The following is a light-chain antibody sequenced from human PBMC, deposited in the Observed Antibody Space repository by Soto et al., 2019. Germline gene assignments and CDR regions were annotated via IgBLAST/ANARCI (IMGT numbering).Light chain of an antibody. CDR3: QQYNDWWT. Sequence: EIVMTQSPATLPVSPGEGATLSCRASQSVSSNLTWYQQKPGQAPRLLIYGASTRATGVPARFSGSGSGTEFTLTISSLQSEDFAVYYCQQYNDWWTFGQGTKVEIK. V-gene: IGKV3-15*01. CDR1: QSVSSN. J-gene: IGKJ1*01. CDR2: GAS.